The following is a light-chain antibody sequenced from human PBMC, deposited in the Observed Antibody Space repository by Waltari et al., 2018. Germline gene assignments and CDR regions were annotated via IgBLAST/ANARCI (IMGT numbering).Light chain of an antibody. CDR3: TSRDSSGNHWV. Sequence: SSELTQDPAVSVALGQTVRSTCQGDSLRSYYASWYQQKPGQAPVLVIYGKNNRPSGIPDRFSGSSSGNTASLTITGAQAEDEADYYCTSRDSSGNHWVFGGGTKLTVL. CDR2: GKN. CDR1: SLRSYY. J-gene: IGLJ3*02. V-gene: IGLV3-19*01.